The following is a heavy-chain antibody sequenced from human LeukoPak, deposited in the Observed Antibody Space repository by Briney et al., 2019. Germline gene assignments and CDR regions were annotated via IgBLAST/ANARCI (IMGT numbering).Heavy chain of an antibody. D-gene: IGHD4-23*01. CDR2: INPNSGGT. J-gene: IGHJ4*02. V-gene: IGHV1-2*06. CDR1: RYTFTGYY. Sequence: ASVKVSCKASRYTFTGYYMHWVRQAPGQGLEWMGRINPNSGGTNYAQKFQGRVTMTRDTSISTAYMELSRLRSDDTAVYYCARSRYGGNSNDYWGQGTLVTVSS. CDR3: ARSRYGGNSNDY.